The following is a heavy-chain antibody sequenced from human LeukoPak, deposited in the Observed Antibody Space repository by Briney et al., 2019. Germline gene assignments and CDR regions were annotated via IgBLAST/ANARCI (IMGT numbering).Heavy chain of an antibody. CDR1: GYTFTSYG. Sequence: VASVKVSCKASGYTFTSYGISWVRQAPGQGLEWMGWISAYNGNTNYAQKLQGRVTMTTDTSTTTAYMELRSLRFDDTALYYCARDDEEFGELSWFDPWGQGTLVTVSS. CDR3: ARDDEEFGELSWFDP. J-gene: IGHJ5*02. D-gene: IGHD3-10*01. CDR2: ISAYNGNT. V-gene: IGHV1-18*01.